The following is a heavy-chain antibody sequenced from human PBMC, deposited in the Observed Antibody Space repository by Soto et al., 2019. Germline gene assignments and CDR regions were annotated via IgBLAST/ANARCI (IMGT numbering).Heavy chain of an antibody. J-gene: IGHJ4*02. CDR1: GTRFSNYV. Sequence: QVQLVQSGAEVKTPGSSLKVSCTVSGTRFSNYVISWVRQAPGQGLEWLGRIIPIFNTTQYPQKLQGSVTITADKSTNTASLELSSLRFDDTAVYYCAREGRGKKAGYNGLVSLGYWGQGTPVTVSS. D-gene: IGHD2-2*02. V-gene: IGHV1-69*06. CDR3: AREGRGKKAGYNGLVSLGY. CDR2: IIPIFNTT.